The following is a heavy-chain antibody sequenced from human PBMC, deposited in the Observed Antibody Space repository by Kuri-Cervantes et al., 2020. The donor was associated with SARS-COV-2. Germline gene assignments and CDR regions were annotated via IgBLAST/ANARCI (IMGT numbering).Heavy chain of an antibody. V-gene: IGHV1-69*13. J-gene: IGHJ3*02. CDR1: GGSFSTYA. CDR3: ARGDPKPYDSRFVHAFDI. Sequence: SVKVSCKVSGGSFSTYAIAWVRQAPGQGLEWMGGIIPIFRKLNYAQKFQGRVTITADEPTTTAYMELSSLKSEDTAVYYCARGDPKPYDSRFVHAFDIWGQGTMVTVSS. CDR2: IIPIFRKL. D-gene: IGHD3-22*01.